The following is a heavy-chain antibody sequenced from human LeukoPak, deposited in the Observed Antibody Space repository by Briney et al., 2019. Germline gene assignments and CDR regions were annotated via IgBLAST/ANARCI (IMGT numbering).Heavy chain of an antibody. V-gene: IGHV3-7*01. CDR2: IKQDGREK. CDR1: GFTFSSYW. D-gene: IGHD5-12*01. J-gene: IGHJ6*02. CDR3: ARVNGYGSQIPYYYYGMDV. Sequence: SGGSLRLSCAASGFTFSSYWMSWVRQAPGKGLEWVANIKQDGREKYYVDSVKGRFTISRDNAKNSLYLQMNSLSAEDTAVYYCARVNGYGSQIPYYYYGMDVWGQGTTVTVSS.